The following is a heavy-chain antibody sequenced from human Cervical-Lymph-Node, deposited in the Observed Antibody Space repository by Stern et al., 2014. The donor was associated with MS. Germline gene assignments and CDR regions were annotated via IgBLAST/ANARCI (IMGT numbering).Heavy chain of an antibody. CDR3: ARERQQYCNSEGCSYWYFDL. CDR1: GGSVSSTNW. J-gene: IGHJ2*01. Sequence: QVQLQESGPGLVKPSGTLSLTCAVSGGSVSSTNWWSWVRQSPGKGLEWIGNIYHSGASNSRPALSGRFSIPLDNSKNHLSLHLTSVTAADTAVYYCARERQQYCNSEGCSYWYFDLWGRGTLVTVSS. V-gene: IGHV4-4*02. D-gene: IGHD2/OR15-2a*01. CDR2: IYHSGAS.